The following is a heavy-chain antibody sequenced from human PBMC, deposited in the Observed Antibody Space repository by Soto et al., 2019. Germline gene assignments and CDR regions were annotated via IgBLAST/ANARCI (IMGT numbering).Heavy chain of an antibody. J-gene: IGHJ6*02. CDR1: GYTFTSYG. CDR2: ISAYNGNT. V-gene: IGHV1-18*01. D-gene: IGHD3-9*01. Sequence: QVQLVQSGAEVKKPGASVKVYCRASGYTFTSYGISWVRQAPGQGLEWLGWISAYNGNTNYAQKFQGRVTMTTDTSTNTAYMELRSLRSDDSAMYFCARYILSGYYGNYYYYAMDVWGQGTTVAVSS. CDR3: ARYILSGYYGNYYYYAMDV.